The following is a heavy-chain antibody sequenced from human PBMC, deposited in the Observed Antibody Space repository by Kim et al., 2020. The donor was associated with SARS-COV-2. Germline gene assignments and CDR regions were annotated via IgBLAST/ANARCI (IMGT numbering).Heavy chain of an antibody. CDR2: IYYSGST. J-gene: IGHJ6*02. V-gene: IGHV4-59*01. CDR1: GGSISSYY. Sequence: SETLSLTCTVSGGSISSYYWSWIRQPPGKGLEWIGYIYYSGSTNYNPPLKSRVTISVDTSKNQFSLKLSSVIAADTAVYYCGRQEGYYYEMDVWGQGTTVTVSS. CDR3: GRQEGYYYEMDV.